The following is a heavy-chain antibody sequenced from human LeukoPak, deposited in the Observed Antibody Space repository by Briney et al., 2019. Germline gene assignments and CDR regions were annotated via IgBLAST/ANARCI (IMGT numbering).Heavy chain of an antibody. D-gene: IGHD3-10*01. J-gene: IGHJ4*02. V-gene: IGHV3-23*01. CDR2: ISVSGNT. CDR1: GFTLSSYA. CDR3: AKPLYYYGSGSHVFDY. Sequence: GGPLRLSCAASGFTLSSYAMSWVRQAPGKGLEWVSAISVSGNTYHADSVKGRFTISRDSSKNTLYLQMNRLRAEDTAVYYCAKPLYYYGSGSHVFDYWGQGTLVTVST.